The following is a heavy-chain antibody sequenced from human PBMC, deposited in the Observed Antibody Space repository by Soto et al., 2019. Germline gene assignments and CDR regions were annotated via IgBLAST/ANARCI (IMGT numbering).Heavy chain of an antibody. CDR1: GGSFSGYY. CDR2: INHSGST. Sequence: SETLSLTCAVYGGSFSGYYWSWIRQPPGKGLEWIGEINHSGSTNYNPSLKSRVTISVDTSKNQFSLKLSSVTAADTAVYYCARGLGYSYGYHYYGVDVWGQGTTVTVSS. D-gene: IGHD5-18*01. V-gene: IGHV4-34*01. J-gene: IGHJ6*02. CDR3: ARGLGYSYGYHYYGVDV.